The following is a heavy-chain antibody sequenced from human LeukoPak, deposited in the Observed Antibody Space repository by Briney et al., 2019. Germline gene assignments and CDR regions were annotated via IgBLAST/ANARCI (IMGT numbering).Heavy chain of an antibody. J-gene: IGHJ3*02. CDR1: GFTFSSYG. D-gene: IGHD3-22*01. V-gene: IGHV3-30*02. Sequence: GGSLRLSCAASGFTFSSYGMHWVRQAPGKGLEGVAFIRYDGSNKYYADSVKGRFTISRDNSKNTLYLQMNSLRAEDTAVYYCAKDLITMIVVVMNAFDIWGQGTMVTVSS. CDR3: AKDLITMIVVVMNAFDI. CDR2: IRYDGSNK.